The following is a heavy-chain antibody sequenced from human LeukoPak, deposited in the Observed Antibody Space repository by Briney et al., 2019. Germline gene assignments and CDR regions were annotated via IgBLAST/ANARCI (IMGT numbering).Heavy chain of an antibody. CDR1: GGSISSSSYY. V-gene: IGHV4-39*01. J-gene: IGHJ2*01. Sequence: SETLSLTCIVSGGSISSSSYYWGWIRQPPGKGLEWIGSIYYSGSTYYNPSLKSRVTISVDTSKNQFSLKLSSVTAADTAVYYCARSAPRSTWYFDLWGRGTLVTVSS. CDR2: IYYSGST. CDR3: ARSAPRSTWYFDL.